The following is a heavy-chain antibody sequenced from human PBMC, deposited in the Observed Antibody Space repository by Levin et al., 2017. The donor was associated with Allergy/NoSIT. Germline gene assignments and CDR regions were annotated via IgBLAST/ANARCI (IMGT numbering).Heavy chain of an antibody. CDR1: GFTFSNAW. CDR3: TTGVAVAGTEYFQH. V-gene: IGHV3-15*01. Sequence: KAGGSLRLSCAASGFTFSNAWMSWVRQAPGKGLEWVGRIKSKTDGGTTDYAAPVKGRFTISRDDSKNTLYLQMNSLKTEDTAVYYCTTGVAVAGTEYFQHWGQGTLVTVSS. J-gene: IGHJ1*01. D-gene: IGHD6-19*01. CDR2: IKSKTDGGTT.